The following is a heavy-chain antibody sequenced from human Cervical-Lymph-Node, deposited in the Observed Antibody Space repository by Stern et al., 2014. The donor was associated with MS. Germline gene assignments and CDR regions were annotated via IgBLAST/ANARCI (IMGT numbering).Heavy chain of an antibody. Sequence: QVQLQESGPGLVKPSQTLSLTCTVSGGSISSGDYYWSWLRQRPGQGLTWIGFIYYSGSTYQHPSLKSRVTMSLDTSNNQISLKLSSVTAADTAVYYCARSREHCSSTSCYAGILDLWGQGTLVTVSS. J-gene: IGHJ5*02. CDR1: GGSISSGDYY. CDR2: IYYSGST. CDR3: ARSREHCSSTSCYAGILDL. D-gene: IGHD2-2*01. V-gene: IGHV4-31*03.